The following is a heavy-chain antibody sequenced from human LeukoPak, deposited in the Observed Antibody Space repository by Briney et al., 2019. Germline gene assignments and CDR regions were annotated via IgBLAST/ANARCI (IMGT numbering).Heavy chain of an antibody. CDR2: INPSGGST. V-gene: IGHV1-46*01. CDR3: ARDDCSSTSCYQSIDY. CDR1: GYTFTIYY. Sequence: ASVTVSFTASGYTFTIYYMHWVRQAPGQGLEWMGIINPSGGSTSYAQKFQGRVTMTRDTSTSTVYMELSSLRSEDTAVYYCARDDCSSTSCYQSIDYWGQGTLVTVSS. D-gene: IGHD2-2*01. J-gene: IGHJ4*02.